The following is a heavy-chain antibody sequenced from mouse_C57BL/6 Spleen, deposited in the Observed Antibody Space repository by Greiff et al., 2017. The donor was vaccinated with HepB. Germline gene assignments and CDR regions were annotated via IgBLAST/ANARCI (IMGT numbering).Heavy chain of an antibody. CDR2: ISYSGST. D-gene: IGHD1-1*01. V-gene: IGHV3-1*01. J-gene: IGHJ1*03. Sequence: DVQLVESGPGMVKPSQSLSLTCTVTGYSITSGYDWHWIRHFPGNKLEWMGYISYSGSTNYNPSLKSRISITHDTSKNHFFLKLNSVTTEDTATYYCARDRDYGSSGYFDVWGTGTTVTVSS. CDR1: GYSITSGYD. CDR3: ARDRDYGSSGYFDV.